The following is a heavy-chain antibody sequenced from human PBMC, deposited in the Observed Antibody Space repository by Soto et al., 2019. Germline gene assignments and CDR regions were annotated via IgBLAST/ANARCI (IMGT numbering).Heavy chain of an antibody. J-gene: IGHJ4*02. CDR2: ITGSGKTI. Sequence: DVQLVESGGVLVQPGGSLRLSCAASGFTFNTYSMNWVRQAPGKGLEWLSFITGSGKTIYYADSVKGRFTISRDNAKNSLYLAMHSLRDEDTAVYYCAKMASTMPTTRSDYYFDYWGQGTLVTVSS. CDR1: GFTFNTYS. D-gene: IGHD2-2*01. CDR3: AKMASTMPTTRSDYYFDY. V-gene: IGHV3-48*02.